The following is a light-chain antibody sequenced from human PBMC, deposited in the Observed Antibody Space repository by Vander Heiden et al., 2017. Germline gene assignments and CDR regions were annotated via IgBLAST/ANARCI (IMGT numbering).Light chain of an antibody. CDR3: QHYDNWPPWT. Sequence: EIFMTQSPATLPVSPGERATLSCRASQSVSSNLAWYQQKPGQAPRLLIYRASTRVTGIPARFSGGGSGTEFTLTISSLQSEDFAVYYCQHYDNWPPWTFGQGTKVDIK. CDR1: QSVSSN. J-gene: IGKJ1*01. V-gene: IGKV3-15*01. CDR2: RAS.